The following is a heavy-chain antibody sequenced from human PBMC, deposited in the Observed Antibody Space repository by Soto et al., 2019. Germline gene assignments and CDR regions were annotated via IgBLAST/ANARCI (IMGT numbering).Heavy chain of an antibody. CDR2: IRNTIDDT. J-gene: IGHJ5*02. V-gene: IGHV3-23*01. Sequence: EVQLLESGGDLVQPGGSLRLSCVASGFTFSNYGMTWVRQAPGKGLEWVSSIRNTIDDTYYADSVEGRFTISRDNSKNTLYLQMNDLRAEDTAMYYCVKKFDDRRTTFWFDTWGQGTLVTVSS. CDR1: GFTFSNYG. CDR3: VKKFDDRRTTFWFDT. D-gene: IGHD4-17*01.